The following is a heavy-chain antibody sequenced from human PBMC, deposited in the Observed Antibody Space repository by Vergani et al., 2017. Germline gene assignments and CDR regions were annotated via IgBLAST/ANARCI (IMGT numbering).Heavy chain of an antibody. Sequence: QVQLQESGPGLVKPSETLSLTCAVSGYSISSGYYWGWIRQPPGKGLEWIGSIYHSGSTYYNPSLKSRVTISVDTSKNQFSLKLSSVTAADTAVYYCARQNYYCGMDVWGQGTTVTVSS. CDR2: IYHSGST. CDR3: ARQNYYCGMDV. J-gene: IGHJ6*02. V-gene: IGHV4-38-2*01. CDR1: GYSISSGYY.